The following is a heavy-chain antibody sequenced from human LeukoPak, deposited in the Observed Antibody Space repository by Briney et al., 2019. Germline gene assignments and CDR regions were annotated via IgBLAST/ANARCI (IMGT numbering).Heavy chain of an antibody. CDR3: ALVGATSWAPFDY. D-gene: IGHD1-26*01. Sequence: GGSLTLSCAVSGFTFSRFSMTWVRQAPGKGLEWVSSISSSSSYIYYRGSVRGRFTISRDNAKNSLYLQMHSLRAEDTAVYYCALVGATSWAPFDYWGQGTLDTVSS. CDR2: ISSSSSYI. CDR1: GFTFSRFS. J-gene: IGHJ4*02. V-gene: IGHV3-21*01.